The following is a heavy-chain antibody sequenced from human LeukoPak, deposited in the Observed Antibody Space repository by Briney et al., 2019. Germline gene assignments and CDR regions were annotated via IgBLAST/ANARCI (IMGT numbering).Heavy chain of an antibody. V-gene: IGHV1-24*01. D-gene: IGHD2-21*02. J-gene: IGHJ1*01. CDR1: GYTLTELS. CDR2: FDPEDGES. Sequence: GASVKVSCKVSGYTLTELSMHWVRQAPGKGLEWMGGFDPEDGESIYAQKFQGRVTMTEDTSTDTAYMELSSLRSEDTAVYYCATESLEVVTAIGLQHWGQGTLVTVSS. CDR3: ATESLEVVTAIGLQH.